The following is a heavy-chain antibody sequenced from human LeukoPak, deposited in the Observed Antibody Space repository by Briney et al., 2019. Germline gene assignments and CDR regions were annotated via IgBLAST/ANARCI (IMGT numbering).Heavy chain of an antibody. J-gene: IGHJ3*02. CDR3: ARMLGSIAARPLDLPTDAFDI. V-gene: IGHV1-69*13. CDR1: GGTFSSYA. D-gene: IGHD6-6*01. Sequence: SVKASCKASGGTFSSYAISWVRQAPGQGLEWMGGITPIFGTANYAQKFQGRVTITADESTSTAYMELSSLRSEDTAVYYCARMLGSIAARPLDLPTDAFDIWGQGTMVTVSS. CDR2: ITPIFGTA.